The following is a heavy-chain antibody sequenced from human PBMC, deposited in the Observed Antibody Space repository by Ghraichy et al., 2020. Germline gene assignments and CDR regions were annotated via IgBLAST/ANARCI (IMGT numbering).Heavy chain of an antibody. CDR1: GFTFTSYH. Sequence: GGSLRLSCAASGFTFTSYHMTWVRQAPGKRLEWVSSIASNVGTTYYAGSVKGRFTISRDNSTNTLYLQMNSLRAEDTALYYCASSKLFATILDCWGQGTLVTVSS. V-gene: IGHV3-23*01. D-gene: IGHD1-26*01. CDR2: IASNVGTT. CDR3: ASSKLFATILDC. J-gene: IGHJ4*02.